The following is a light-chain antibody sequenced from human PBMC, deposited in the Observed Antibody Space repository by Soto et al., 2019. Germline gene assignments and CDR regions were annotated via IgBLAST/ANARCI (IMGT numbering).Light chain of an antibody. CDR1: QSISSW. Sequence: IQVTQTPSPQRASGGDRGTLXCRASQSISSWLAWYQQKPGKAPKLPIYDASSLESGVPSGFSGSGSATEFTLSISSLQPEEFATYYCQQYNNYWKCGQGTKVDIK. V-gene: IGKV1-5*01. CDR3: QQYNNYWK. J-gene: IGKJ1*01. CDR2: DAS.